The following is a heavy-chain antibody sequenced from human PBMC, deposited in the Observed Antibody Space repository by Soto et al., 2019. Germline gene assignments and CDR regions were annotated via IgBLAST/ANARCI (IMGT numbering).Heavy chain of an antibody. Sequence: SETLSLTCIVSGDSVTSGSYYWTWLRQPPGKGPEWIGYISYTGRTKYNPSLQSRVTISVDTSKNDFSLNLSSVTAADTAVYFCAREWGLLPYYVMNVWGHGTAVTVSS. CDR3: AREWGLLPYYVMNV. CDR2: ISYTGRT. D-gene: IGHD7-27*01. V-gene: IGHV4-61*03. J-gene: IGHJ6*02. CDR1: GDSVTSGSYY.